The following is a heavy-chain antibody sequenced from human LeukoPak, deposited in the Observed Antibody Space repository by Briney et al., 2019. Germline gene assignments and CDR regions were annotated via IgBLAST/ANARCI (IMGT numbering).Heavy chain of an antibody. CDR3: AREIAAAGTGGWYYYYYMDV. D-gene: IGHD6-13*01. CDR2: AYYRSKWYN. V-gene: IGHV6-1*01. Sequence: SQTLSLTCAISGDSFSSNSAAWDWLRQSQAIGLEWLGRAYYRSKWYNDYAVSVQSPLTPNPDTSKNQFSLPLNPVTPEDTAVYSCAREIAAAGTGGWYYYYYMDVWGKGTTVTVSS. J-gene: IGHJ6*03. CDR1: GDSFSSNSAA.